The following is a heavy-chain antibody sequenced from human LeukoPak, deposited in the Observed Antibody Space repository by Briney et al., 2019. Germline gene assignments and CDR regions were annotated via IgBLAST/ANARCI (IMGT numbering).Heavy chain of an antibody. CDR2: IYYSGST. Sequence: SETLSLTCTVSGGSISSYYCSWIRQPPGKGLEWIGYIYYSGSTNYNPSLKSRVTISVDTSKNQFSLKLSSVTAADTAVYYCARVAIEVVTANYGMDVWGQGTTVTVSS. J-gene: IGHJ6*02. D-gene: IGHD2-21*02. V-gene: IGHV4-59*01. CDR3: ARVAIEVVTANYGMDV. CDR1: GGSISSYY.